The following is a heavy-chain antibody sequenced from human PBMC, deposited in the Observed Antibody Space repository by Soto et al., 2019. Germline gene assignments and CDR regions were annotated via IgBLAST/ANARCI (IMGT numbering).Heavy chain of an antibody. V-gene: IGHV3-64*01. CDR1: GFTFSSYA. CDR3: ARGKWWELHPFDY. J-gene: IGHJ4*02. D-gene: IGHD1-26*01. Sequence: EVQLVESGGGLVQPGGSLRLSCAASGFTFSSYAMHWVRQAPGKGLEYVSAISSNGGSTYYANSVKGRFTISRDNTQITLYLQVGSLSAEDMAVYYCARGKWWELHPFDYWGQGTLVTVSS. CDR2: ISSNGGST.